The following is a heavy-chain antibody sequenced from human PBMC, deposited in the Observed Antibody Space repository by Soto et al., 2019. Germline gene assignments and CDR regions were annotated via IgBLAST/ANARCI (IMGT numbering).Heavy chain of an antibody. D-gene: IGHD2-2*01. Sequence: EVQLLQSGGGLVQPGGSLRLSCSASGFPFSTYGMSWVRQAPGKGLEWVSSISNGGTITYYADSVKGRLTISRDNSKNTVYLQMDRLGADDTAVYYCGKGGRETSWSEGYWGQGTLVIVSS. CDR3: GKGGRETSWSEGY. CDR2: ISNGGTIT. CDR1: GFPFSTYG. V-gene: IGHV3-23*01. J-gene: IGHJ4*02.